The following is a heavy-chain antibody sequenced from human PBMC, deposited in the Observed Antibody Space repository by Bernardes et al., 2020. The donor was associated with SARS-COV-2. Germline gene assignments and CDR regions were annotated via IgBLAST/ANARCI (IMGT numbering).Heavy chain of an antibody. J-gene: IGHJ3*02. D-gene: IGHD1-26*01. V-gene: IGHV4-34*01. CDR3: ARRRSGSVAFDI. CDR2: INHSGSA. Sequence: SETLSLTCAVYGGSFRAYYWSWIRQPPGKGLEWIGEINHSGSANYNPSLKSRVTISVDTSKNQFSLKLSSVTAADTAVYYCARRRSGSVAFDIWGQGTMVTVSA. CDR1: GGSFRAYY.